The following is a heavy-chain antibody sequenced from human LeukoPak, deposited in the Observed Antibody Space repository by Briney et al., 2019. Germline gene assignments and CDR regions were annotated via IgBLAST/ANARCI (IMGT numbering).Heavy chain of an antibody. CDR2: INYGGST. D-gene: IGHD6-13*01. J-gene: IGHJ4*02. CDR1: GGSISTYY. CDR3: AREYSSFEY. Sequence: SETLSLTCTASGGSISTYYWSWIRQAPGKGLEWIGYINYGGSTDYNPSLKSRVTISVDTSKNQLSLKMRSVTAADTAVYYCAREYSSFEYWGQGTLVTVSS. V-gene: IGHV4-59*01.